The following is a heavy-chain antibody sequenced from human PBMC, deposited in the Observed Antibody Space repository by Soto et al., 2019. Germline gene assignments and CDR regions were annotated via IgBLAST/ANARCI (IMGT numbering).Heavy chain of an antibody. CDR3: ARGDRISIFGVINWLDP. CDR2: IYYSGST. Sequence: SETLSLTCTVSGGSISSYYWSWIRQPPGKGLEWIGYIYYSGSTNYNPSLKSRVTMTSETSTNTAFLELSRLRSDDTAVYFCARGDRISIFGVINWLDPWGQGTLVTVSS. V-gene: IGHV4-59*12. D-gene: IGHD3-3*01. CDR1: GGSISSYY. J-gene: IGHJ5*02.